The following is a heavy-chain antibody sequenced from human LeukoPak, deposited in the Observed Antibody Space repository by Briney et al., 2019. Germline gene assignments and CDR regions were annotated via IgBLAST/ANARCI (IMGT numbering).Heavy chain of an antibody. V-gene: IGHV1-2*02. CDR1: VYTFTDYY. CDR2: INPNSGGT. Sequence: ASVTVSCMSTVYTFTDYYMHWVRQAAGQELAGMGWINPNSGGTNYAQKFQGRVTNTRDRSRSRAYMELSRLRSDDTAVYYCARGPPPPTYYDILSVNSDFDYWGQGTLVTVSS. D-gene: IGHD3-9*01. J-gene: IGHJ4*02. CDR3: ARGPPPPTYYDILSVNSDFDY.